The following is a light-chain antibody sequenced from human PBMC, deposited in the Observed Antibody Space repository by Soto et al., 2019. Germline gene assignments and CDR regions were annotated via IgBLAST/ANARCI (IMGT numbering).Light chain of an antibody. Sequence: QSVLTQPQSATGIPGQRVTISCSGSSSNIGTSSVHWFQQLPGTAPKLLISTTNQRPSGVPERFSGSKSGTSASLAISGLQSEDEADYYCAAWDDSLNGHVFGTGTKVTVL. J-gene: IGLJ1*01. CDR3: AAWDDSLNGHV. V-gene: IGLV1-44*01. CDR1: SSNIGTSS. CDR2: TTN.